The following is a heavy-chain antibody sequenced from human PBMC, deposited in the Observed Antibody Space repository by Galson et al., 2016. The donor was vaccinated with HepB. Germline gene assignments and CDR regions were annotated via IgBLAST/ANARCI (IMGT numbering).Heavy chain of an antibody. CDR3: ARRYYYGSGTSYGMDV. CDR1: GYRFTSYW. Sequence: GAEVKKPGESLKISCKGSGYRFTSYWSVWVRQMPGNGLEWMGIIYPGDSDTRYSPSLQGQVTISADKSISTAYLQWSSLKASDTAIYYCARRYYYGSGTSYGMDVWGQGTTVTVSS. CDR2: IYPGDSDT. J-gene: IGHJ6*02. V-gene: IGHV5-51*01. D-gene: IGHD3-10*01.